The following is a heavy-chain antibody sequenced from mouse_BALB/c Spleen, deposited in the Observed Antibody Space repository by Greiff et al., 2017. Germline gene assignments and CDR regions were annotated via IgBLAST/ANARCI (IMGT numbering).Heavy chain of an antibody. D-gene: IGHD2-14*01. V-gene: IGHV7-3*02. J-gene: IGHJ3*01. CDR1: GFTFTDYY. Sequence: DVMLVEPGGGLVQPGGSLRLSCATSGFTFTDYYMSWVRQPPGKALEWLGFIRNKANGYTTEYSASVKGRFTISRDNSQSILYLQMNTLRAEDSAAYYCARNRYDGVAWFAYWGQGTLVTVSA. CDR3: ARNRYDGVAWFAY. CDR2: IRNKANGYTT.